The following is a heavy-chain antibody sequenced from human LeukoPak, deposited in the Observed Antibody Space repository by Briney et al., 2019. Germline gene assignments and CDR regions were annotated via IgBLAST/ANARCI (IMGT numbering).Heavy chain of an antibody. Sequence: PSETLSLTCTVSGGSIGSYSYYWAWIRQPPGKGLEWIGSIQYSGNTYHNPSLRSRVTISVDTSKNQFSLKLSSVTAADTAVYYCARGPAFYDSSGYPFDYWGQGTLVTVSS. CDR2: IQYSGNT. J-gene: IGHJ4*02. CDR1: GGSIGSYSYY. D-gene: IGHD3-22*01. CDR3: ARGPAFYDSSGYPFDY. V-gene: IGHV4-39*07.